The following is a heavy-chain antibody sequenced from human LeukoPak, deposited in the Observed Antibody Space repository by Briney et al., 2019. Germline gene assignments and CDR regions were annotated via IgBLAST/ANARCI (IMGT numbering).Heavy chain of an antibody. CDR3: ARDWCSGGSCYASYFDY. Sequence: GSLRLSCAASGFTFSNYGMHWVRQAPGKGLEWVAVIWYDGSNKYYADSVKGRFTISRDNSKNTLFLQMNSLRAEDTAVYYCARDWCSGGSCYASYFDYWGQGTLVTVSS. D-gene: IGHD2-15*01. J-gene: IGHJ4*02. CDR1: GFTFSNYG. CDR2: IWYDGSNK. V-gene: IGHV3-33*01.